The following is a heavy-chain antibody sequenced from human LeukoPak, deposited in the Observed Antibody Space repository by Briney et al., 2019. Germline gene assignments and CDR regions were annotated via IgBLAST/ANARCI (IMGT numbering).Heavy chain of an antibody. CDR2: IYPGDSDT. CDR3: ARTHYYDTPLYYYYGMDV. V-gene: IGHV5-51*01. Sequence: HGESLKISCKGSGYSFTSYWIGWVRQMPGKGLEWMGIIYPGDSDTRYSPSFQGQVTISADKSISTAYLQWSSLKASDTAMYYCARTHYYDTPLYYYYGMDVWGQGTTVPVSS. CDR1: GYSFTSYW. D-gene: IGHD3-22*01. J-gene: IGHJ6*02.